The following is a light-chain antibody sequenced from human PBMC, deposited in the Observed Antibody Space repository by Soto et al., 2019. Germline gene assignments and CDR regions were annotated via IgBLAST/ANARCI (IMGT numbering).Light chain of an antibody. CDR2: GAS. J-gene: IGKJ1*01. Sequence: EIVMTQSPATLSVSPGERATLSCRASQGILKNLAWYQHKPGQPPRLLIYGASTRATDIPGRFSGSGSGTEFTLTISSLQSEDFAVYYCQHYYNWPRTSGQGTKVDIK. CDR3: QHYYNWPRT. V-gene: IGKV3-15*01. CDR1: QGILKN.